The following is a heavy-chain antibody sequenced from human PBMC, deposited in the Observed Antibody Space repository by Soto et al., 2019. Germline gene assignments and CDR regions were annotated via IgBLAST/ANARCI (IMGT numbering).Heavy chain of an antibody. J-gene: IGHJ4*02. V-gene: IGHV1-69*02. Sequence: QVHLGQSGAEVRKPGSSVKVSCKTSGDTFTNYSVSWVRQVPGQGLEWMGRLVPVVRIVDTAQRFRGRITMTADDSTSTVYMELSGLRSDDTALYYCARTYFYDSIGYSHFDFWGQGALVSVSS. CDR1: GDTFTNYS. D-gene: IGHD3-22*01. CDR3: ARTYFYDSIGYSHFDF. CDR2: LVPVVRIV.